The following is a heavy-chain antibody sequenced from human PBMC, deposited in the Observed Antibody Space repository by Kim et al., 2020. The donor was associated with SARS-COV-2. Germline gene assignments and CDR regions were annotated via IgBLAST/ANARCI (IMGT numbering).Heavy chain of an antibody. V-gene: IGHV3-73*01. J-gene: IGHJ3*02. CDR1: GFTFSGSA. CDR2: IRSKANSYAT. D-gene: IGHD1-1*01. Sequence: GGSLRLSCAASGFTFSGSAIHWVRQASVKGLAWVGRIRSKANSYATAYAASVRGRFTISRDDSKNTAYLQRNNLKTEDTAVYYCTSVTATTLAFWDAFDIWGRGTMVTVSS. CDR3: TSVTATTLAFWDAFDI.